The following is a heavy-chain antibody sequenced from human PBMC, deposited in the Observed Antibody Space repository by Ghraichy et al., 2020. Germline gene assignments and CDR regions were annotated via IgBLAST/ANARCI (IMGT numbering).Heavy chain of an antibody. V-gene: IGHV3-30*02. CDR2: IRYDGSNK. D-gene: IGHD2-15*01. J-gene: IGHJ6*03. CDR3: AKAGYCSGASCYIYYYYMDV. CDR1: GFTFSNFG. Sequence: SCAASGFTFSNFGMHWVRQAPGKGLEWVAFIRYDGSNKYYADSVKGRFTISRDNSKNTLYLQMNSLRADDTAVYYCAKAGYCSGASCYIYYYYMDVWGKGTTVTVSS.